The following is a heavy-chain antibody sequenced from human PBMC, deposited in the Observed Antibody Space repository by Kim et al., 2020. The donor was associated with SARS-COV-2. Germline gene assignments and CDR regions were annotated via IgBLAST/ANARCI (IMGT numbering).Heavy chain of an antibody. V-gene: IGHV4-34*01. J-gene: IGHJ4*02. D-gene: IGHD1-26*01. Sequence: YNPSLKSRVTRSVDASKNQFSLKLSSVTAADTAVYYCASGGIVGAPEGDYWGQGTLVTVSS. CDR3: ASGGIVGAPEGDY.